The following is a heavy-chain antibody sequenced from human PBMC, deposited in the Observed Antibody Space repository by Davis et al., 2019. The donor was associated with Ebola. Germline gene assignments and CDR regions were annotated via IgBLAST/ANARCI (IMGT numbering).Heavy chain of an antibody. CDR3: ARAQPTDSSGYPRKYYYGMDV. J-gene: IGHJ6*02. Sequence: GGSLRLSCAASGFNFRSYGMHWVRQAPDKGLEWVAVIWYDGSRKYYGDSVKGRFTISRDNSNNLLYLQMNSLRAEDTAVYYCARAQPTDSSGYPRKYYYGMDVWGQGTTVTVSS. CDR2: IWYDGSRK. V-gene: IGHV3-30*19. D-gene: IGHD3-22*01. CDR1: GFNFRSYG.